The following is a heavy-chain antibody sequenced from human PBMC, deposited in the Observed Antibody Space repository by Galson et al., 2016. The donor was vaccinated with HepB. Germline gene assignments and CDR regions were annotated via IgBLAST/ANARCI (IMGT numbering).Heavy chain of an antibody. CDR3: AKGTGSFIPYYLDH. D-gene: IGHD3-10*01. Sequence: SLRLSCAASGFTFDDSAMHWVRQAPGKGLVWVSGIDWNGGDIGYADSVKGRFTISRDNAMNSLYLQMNNLRTEDTALYYCAKGTGSFIPYYLDHWGQGILVTVSS. CDR1: GFTFDDSA. CDR2: IDWNGGDI. V-gene: IGHV3-9*01. J-gene: IGHJ4*02.